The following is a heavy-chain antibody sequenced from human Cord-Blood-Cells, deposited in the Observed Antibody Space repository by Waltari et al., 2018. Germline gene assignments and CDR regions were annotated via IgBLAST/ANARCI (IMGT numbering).Heavy chain of an antibody. CDR3: ARALSGYDFDY. D-gene: IGHD5-12*01. CDR2: IYYSGST. Sequence: QVQLQESGPGLVKPSETLSLTCTVSGGSVSIGSYYWSWIRQPPGKGLEWIGYIYYSGSTNYNPSLKSRVTISVDTSKNQFSLKLSSVTAADTAVYYCARALSGYDFDYWGQGTLVTVSS. V-gene: IGHV4-61*01. J-gene: IGHJ4*02. CDR1: GGSVSIGSYY.